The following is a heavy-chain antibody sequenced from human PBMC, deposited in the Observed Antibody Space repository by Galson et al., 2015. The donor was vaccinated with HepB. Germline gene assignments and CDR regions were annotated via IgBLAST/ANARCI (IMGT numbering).Heavy chain of an antibody. J-gene: IGHJ6*02. V-gene: IGHV3-7*01. CDR3: ARDDSSSWSYYYYYGMDV. Sequence: SLRLSCAASGFTFSSYWMSWVRQAPGKGLEWVANIKQDRSEKYYVDSVKGRFTISRDNAKNSLYLQMNSLRAEDTAVYYCARDDSSSWSYYYYYGMDVWGQGTTVTVSS. D-gene: IGHD6-13*01. CDR2: IKQDRSEK. CDR1: GFTFSSYW.